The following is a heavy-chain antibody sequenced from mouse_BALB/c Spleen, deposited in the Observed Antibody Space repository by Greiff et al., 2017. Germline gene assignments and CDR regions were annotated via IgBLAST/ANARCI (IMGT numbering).Heavy chain of an antibody. CDR3: ARPVVAHFDY. CDR1: GYTFTDYN. Sequence: VQLKQSGPELVKPGASVKISCKASGYTFTDYNMHWVKQSHGKSLEWIGYIYPYNGGTGYNQKFKSKATLTVDNSSSTAYMELRSLTSEDSAVYYCARPVVAHFDYWGQGTTLTVSS. V-gene: IGHV1S29*02. CDR2: IYPYNGGT. D-gene: IGHD1-1*01. J-gene: IGHJ2*01.